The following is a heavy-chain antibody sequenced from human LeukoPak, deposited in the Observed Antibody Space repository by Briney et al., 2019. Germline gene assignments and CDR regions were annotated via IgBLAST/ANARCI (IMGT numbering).Heavy chain of an antibody. V-gene: IGHV3-30*02. Sequence: GGSLRLSCAASGFTFSSSGMHWVRQAPGKGLEWVSFIRYDGAEKFYGDSVEGRFTVSRDNSKNTLYLQMNSLRAEDTAVYYCAKDRELWFGELLSAFQHWGQGTLVTVSS. CDR1: GFTFSSSG. J-gene: IGHJ1*01. D-gene: IGHD3-10*01. CDR2: IRYDGAEK. CDR3: AKDRELWFGELLSAFQH.